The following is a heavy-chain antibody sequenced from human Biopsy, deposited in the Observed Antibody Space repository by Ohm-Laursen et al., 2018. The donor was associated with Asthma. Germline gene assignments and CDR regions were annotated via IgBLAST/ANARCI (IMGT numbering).Heavy chain of an antibody. J-gene: IGHJ1*01. D-gene: IGHD2-15*01. Sequence: SLRLSCKGSGYSFTSYWLGWVRPMPGKGLGWMGIIYPGDSVTRYSPSFQGQVTISADKSLSIAYLQWSSLKASDTAMYYCARLTCTGDSCYSGDFEHWGQGTLVTVSS. CDR2: IYPGDSVT. V-gene: IGHV5-51*01. CDR3: ARLTCTGDSCYSGDFEH. CDR1: GYSFTSYW.